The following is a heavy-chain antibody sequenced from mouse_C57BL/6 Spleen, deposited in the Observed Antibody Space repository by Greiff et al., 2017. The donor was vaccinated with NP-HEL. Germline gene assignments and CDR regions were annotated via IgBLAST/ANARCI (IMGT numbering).Heavy chain of an antibody. D-gene: IGHD1-1*01. V-gene: IGHV1-82*01. CDR2: IYPGDGDT. CDR1: GYAFSSSW. J-gene: IGHJ2*01. Sequence: VQLQQSGPELVKPGASVKISCKASGYAFSSSWMNWVKQRPGKGLEWIGRIYPGDGDTNYNGKFKGKATLTADKSSSTAYMQLSSLTSEDSAVYFCARSGIITPDYWGQGTTLTVSS. CDR3: ARSGIITPDY.